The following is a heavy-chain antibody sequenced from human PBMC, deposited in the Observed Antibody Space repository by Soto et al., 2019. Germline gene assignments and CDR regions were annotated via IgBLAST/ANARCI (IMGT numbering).Heavy chain of an antibody. CDR3: ARQEGYCSGGSCYPLLDY. Sequence: QLQLQESGPGLVKPSETLSLTCTVSGGSISSSSYYWGWIRQPPGKGLEWIGSIYYSGSTYYNPSLTSRVTISVDTSKNQFSLKLSSVTAADTAVYYCARQEGYCSGGSCYPLLDYWGQGTLVTVSS. V-gene: IGHV4-39*01. CDR1: GGSISSSSYY. CDR2: IYYSGST. D-gene: IGHD2-15*01. J-gene: IGHJ4*02.